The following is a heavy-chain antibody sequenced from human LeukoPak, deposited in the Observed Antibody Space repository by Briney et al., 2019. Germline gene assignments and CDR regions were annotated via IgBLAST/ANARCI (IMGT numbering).Heavy chain of an antibody. CDR2: ITSDGSST. V-gene: IGHV3-74*01. J-gene: IGHJ4*02. Sequence: AGGSLRLSCAVSGFTFSSYYMHWVRQAAGKGPVYVSRITSDGSSTNYADSVKGRFTIFRDNAKNTLSLQMNSLRAEDTAVYYCAREYGGTYLFDYWGQGTLVTVSS. D-gene: IGHD4-23*01. CDR3: AREYGGTYLFDY. CDR1: GFTFSSYY.